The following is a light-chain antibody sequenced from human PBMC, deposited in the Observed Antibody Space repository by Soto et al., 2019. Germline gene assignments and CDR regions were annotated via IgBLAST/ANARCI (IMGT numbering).Light chain of an antibody. V-gene: IGKV1-16*01. CDR3: QQYNSYAT. CDR1: QGISNY. J-gene: IGKJ1*01. CDR2: AAS. Sequence: DIQMTQSPSSLSAFLGDRVTIPFRASQGISNYLAWYQQKPGKAPKLLIFAASSLQSGVPSRFSGSRSGPDFTLTISSLQPEDFATYYCQQYNSYATFGQGTKVDI.